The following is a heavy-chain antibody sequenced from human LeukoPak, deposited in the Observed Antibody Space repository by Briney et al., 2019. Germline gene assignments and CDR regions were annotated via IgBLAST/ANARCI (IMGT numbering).Heavy chain of an antibody. J-gene: IGHJ4*02. Sequence: PSETLSLTCSVSGGSISTNSYYWDWIRQPPGKGLEWIGSIYYSGSTYDNPSLKSRVTISVDTSKHQFFLKLSSVTAADTAVYYCATRRVSYGDYEYWGQGSLVTVSS. V-gene: IGHV4-39*01. D-gene: IGHD4-17*01. CDR1: GGSISTNSYY. CDR3: ATRRVSYGDYEY. CDR2: IYYSGST.